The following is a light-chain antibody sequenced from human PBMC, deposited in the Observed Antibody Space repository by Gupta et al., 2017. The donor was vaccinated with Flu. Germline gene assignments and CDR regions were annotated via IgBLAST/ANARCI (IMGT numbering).Light chain of an antibody. J-gene: IGLJ2*01. Sequence: NFMLTQPHSVSESPGKTVTISCNRSSGSVASNYVQWYQQRPGSSPTTVIYEDNQRPSGVPDRFSGSIDSSSNSASLTISGLKTEDEADYYCQSYDTSDVIFGGGTKLTVL. CDR2: EDN. CDR3: QSYDTSDVI. V-gene: IGLV6-57*01. CDR1: SGSVASNY.